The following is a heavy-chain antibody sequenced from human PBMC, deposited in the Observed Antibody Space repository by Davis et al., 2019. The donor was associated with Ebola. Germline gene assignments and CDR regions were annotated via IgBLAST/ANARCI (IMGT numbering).Heavy chain of an antibody. CDR2: IIPILGIA. J-gene: IGHJ6*02. Sequence: SVKVSCKASGYTFTSYYMHWVRQAPGQGLEWMGRIIPILGIANYAQKFQGRVTITADKSTSTAYMELSSLRSEDTAVYYCARDFDSSGYGMDVWGQGTTVTVSS. D-gene: IGHD3-22*01. CDR1: GYTFTSYY. CDR3: ARDFDSSGYGMDV. V-gene: IGHV1-69*04.